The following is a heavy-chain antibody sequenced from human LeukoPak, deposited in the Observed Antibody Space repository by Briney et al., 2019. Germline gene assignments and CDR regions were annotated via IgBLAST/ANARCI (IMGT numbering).Heavy chain of an antibody. D-gene: IGHD2-21*01. J-gene: IGHJ4*02. Sequence: SETLSLTCTVSSGSISSYYWSWIRQPPGKGLEWIGYIYYSGSTNYNPSLKSRVTISVDTSKNQFSLKLSSVTAADTAVHYCARWGSNCGGDCYPDFDYWGQGTLVTVSS. CDR2: IYYSGST. CDR3: ARWGSNCGGDCYPDFDY. CDR1: SGSISSYY. V-gene: IGHV4-59*01.